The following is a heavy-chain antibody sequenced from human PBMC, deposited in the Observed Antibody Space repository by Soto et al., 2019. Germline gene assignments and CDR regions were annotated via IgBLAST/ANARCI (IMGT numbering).Heavy chain of an antibody. CDR1: GGSFSGYY. D-gene: IGHD5-12*01. CDR3: ARQGTNIVATSFDY. V-gene: IGHV4-34*01. CDR2: IYYSGST. Sequence: PSETLSLTCAVYGGSFSGYYWSWIRQPPGKGLEWIGRIYYSGSTYYNPSLKSRVTISVDTSKNQFSLKLSSVTAADTAVYYCARQGTNIVATSFDYWGQGTLVTVSS. J-gene: IGHJ4*02.